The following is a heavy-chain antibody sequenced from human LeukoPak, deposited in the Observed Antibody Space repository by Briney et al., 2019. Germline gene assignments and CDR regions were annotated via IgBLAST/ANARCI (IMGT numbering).Heavy chain of an antibody. CDR3: ARDQRGKYSSSPY. D-gene: IGHD6-13*01. Sequence: GGSLRLSCAASGFTFSSYEMNWVRQAPGKGLEWVSYISSSGSTIYYADSVKGRFAISRDNAKNSLYLQMNSLRAEDTAVYYCARDQRGKYSSSPYWGQGTLVTVSS. CDR2: ISSSGSTI. J-gene: IGHJ4*02. CDR1: GFTFSSYE. V-gene: IGHV3-48*03.